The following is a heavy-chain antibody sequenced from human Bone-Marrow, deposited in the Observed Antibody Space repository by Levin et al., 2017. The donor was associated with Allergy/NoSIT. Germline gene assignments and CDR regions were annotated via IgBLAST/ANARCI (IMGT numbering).Heavy chain of an antibody. CDR2: ISGGSSYI. V-gene: IGHV3-11*05. Sequence: PGGSLRLSCAASGFTFSEHYINWVRQAPGKGLEWVSYISGGSSYIDYADSVRGRFTISRDNHEDSVFLQMNSLSAEDTAIYYCARGGFPPQRPPTDYHGMDVWGQGTTVTVSS. CDR3: ARGGFPPQRPPTDYHGMDV. D-gene: IGHD3-22*01. CDR1: GFTFSEHY. J-gene: IGHJ6*02.